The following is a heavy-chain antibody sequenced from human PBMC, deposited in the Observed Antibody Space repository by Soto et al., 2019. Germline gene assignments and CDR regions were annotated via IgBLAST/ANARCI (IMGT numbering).Heavy chain of an antibody. Sequence: VASVKVSCKASGYTFTNYGITWVRQAPGQGLEWMGWISAYNGNTHYTQRLQGRVTMTTDTSTSTAYMELRGLRSDDTAVYYCARGRQLVGYFYYYMDGWGKGTTVTVAS. CDR3: ARGRQLVGYFYYYMDG. J-gene: IGHJ6*03. D-gene: IGHD6-6*01. CDR2: ISAYNGNT. CDR1: GYTFTNYG. V-gene: IGHV1-18*01.